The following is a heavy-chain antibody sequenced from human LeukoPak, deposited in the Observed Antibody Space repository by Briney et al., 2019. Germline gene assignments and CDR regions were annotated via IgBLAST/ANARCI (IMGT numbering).Heavy chain of an antibody. J-gene: IGHJ4*02. CDR1: GYSFTTYW. CDR3: ARHGTRSSGWPPFDY. V-gene: IGHV5-10-1*01. Sequence: GESLKISCKGSGYSFTTYWISWVRQMPGKGLEWMGVFDPSDSYINYSPSFQGHLTISDDKSISTAYLQWSSLKASDTAKFYCARHGTRSSGWPPFDYWGQGTLVTVSS. D-gene: IGHD6-19*01. CDR2: FDPSDSYI.